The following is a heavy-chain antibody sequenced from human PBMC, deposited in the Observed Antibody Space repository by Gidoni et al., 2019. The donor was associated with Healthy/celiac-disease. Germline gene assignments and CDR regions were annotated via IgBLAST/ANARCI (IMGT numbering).Heavy chain of an antibody. CDR1: GYTFTSYG. CDR2: ISAYNGNT. D-gene: IGHD1-26*01. CDR3: ARDQRSLAPGELLTFDY. J-gene: IGHJ4*02. V-gene: IGHV1-18*01. Sequence: QVQLVQSGAEVKKPGASVKVSCKASGYTFTSYGISWVRQAPGQGLEWMGWISAYNGNTNYAQKLQGRVTMTTDTFTSTAYMELRSLRSDDTAVYYCARDQRSLAPGELLTFDYWGQGTLVTVSS.